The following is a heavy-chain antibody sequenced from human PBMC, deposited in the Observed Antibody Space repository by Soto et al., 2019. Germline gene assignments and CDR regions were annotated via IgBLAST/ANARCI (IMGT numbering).Heavy chain of an antibody. V-gene: IGHV3-23*01. CDR3: AKDIPLMGIFDS. J-gene: IGHJ4*01. CDR1: SFSLYIYA. Sequence: LASSSCSFSLYIYAISWVRQAPGKGLEWVSAISGSGGSTYYADSVKGRFTISRDNSKNTLYLQMNSLRAEDTAVYYCAKDIPLMGIFDSSGQGTLLPVSS. CDR2: ISGSGGST. D-gene: IGHD6-13*01.